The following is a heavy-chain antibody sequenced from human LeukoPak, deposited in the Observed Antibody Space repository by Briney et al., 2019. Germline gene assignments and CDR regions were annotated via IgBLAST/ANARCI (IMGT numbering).Heavy chain of an antibody. J-gene: IGHJ3*02. CDR1: GGTFSSYA. CDR2: IIPIFGTA. V-gene: IGHV1-69*06. Sequence: GASVKVSCKASGGTFSSYAISWVRQAPGQGLEWMGGIIPIFGTANYAQKFQGRVTITADKSTSTAYMELSSLRSEDTAVYYCAREGAGYYSYGSLRAFDIWGQGTMVTVSS. D-gene: IGHD5-18*01. CDR3: AREGAGYYSYGSLRAFDI.